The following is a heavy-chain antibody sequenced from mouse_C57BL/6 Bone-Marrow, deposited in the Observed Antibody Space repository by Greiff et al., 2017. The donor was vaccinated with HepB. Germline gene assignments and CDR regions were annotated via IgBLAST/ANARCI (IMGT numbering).Heavy chain of an antibody. D-gene: IGHD2-5*01. CDR2: IRSKSSNYAT. Sequence: EVQLVESGGGLVQPKGSLKLSCAASGFTFNTYAMHWVRQAPGKGLEWVARIRSKSSNYATYYADSVKDRFTISRADSQSMLYLQMNNLKTEDTAMYSGVRDPAYYSNYDAMDYWGQGTSVTVSS. CDR3: VRDPAYYSNYDAMDY. J-gene: IGHJ4*01. V-gene: IGHV10-3*01. CDR1: GFTFNTYA.